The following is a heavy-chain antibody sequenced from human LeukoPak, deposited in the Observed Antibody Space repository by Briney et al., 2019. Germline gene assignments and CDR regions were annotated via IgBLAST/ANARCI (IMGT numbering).Heavy chain of an antibody. CDR3: ANDYRSGSFHDF. D-gene: IGHD3-10*01. V-gene: IGHV3-23*01. Sequence: PGGSLRLSCVASGLNFDDSAMHWVRQAPGKGLEWVSVISRRDDYTYYADSVKGRFTISRDNSKNTLYLQMNTLRAEDTAVYYCANDYRSGSFHDFWGQGTLVTVSS. J-gene: IGHJ4*02. CDR1: GLNFDDSA. CDR2: ISRRDDYT.